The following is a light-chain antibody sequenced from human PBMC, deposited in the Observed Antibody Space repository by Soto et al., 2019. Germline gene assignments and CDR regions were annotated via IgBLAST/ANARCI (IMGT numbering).Light chain of an antibody. Sequence: VVTRAPDTDSESPGERATRYYRASQTVSRNLAWYQQRPGQAPRLLIYDISNRATGIPVRCSGSGSGTEFTLTITSLQSEDVAVYYCQEYNVWRRTFGQGTKVDIK. CDR2: DIS. V-gene: IGKV3-15*01. J-gene: IGKJ1*01. CDR1: QTVSRN. CDR3: QEYNVWRRT.